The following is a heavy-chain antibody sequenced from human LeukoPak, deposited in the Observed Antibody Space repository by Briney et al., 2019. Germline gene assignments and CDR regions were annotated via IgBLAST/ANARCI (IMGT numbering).Heavy chain of an antibody. CDR1: GGSISSYY. CDR3: ARFLELELKNRFDP. Sequence: PSETLSLTCTVSGGSISSYYWSWIRQPPGKGLEWIGYIYYSGSTNYNPSLKSRVTISVDTSKNQFSLKLSSVTAADTAVYYCARFLELELKNRFDPWGQGTLVTVSS. V-gene: IGHV4-59*08. CDR2: IYYSGST. J-gene: IGHJ5*02. D-gene: IGHD1-7*01.